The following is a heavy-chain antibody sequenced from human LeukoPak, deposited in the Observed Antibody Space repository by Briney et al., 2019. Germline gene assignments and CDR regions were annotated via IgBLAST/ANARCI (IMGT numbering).Heavy chain of an antibody. CDR1: GYSFTSYW. CDR3: ARSPYGDYVPYYGMDV. V-gene: IGHV5-51*01. CDR2: IYPGDSDT. J-gene: IGHJ6*02. Sequence: GESLKISCKGSGYSFTSYWIGWVRQMPGKGLEWMGIIYPGDSDTRYSPSFQGQVTTSADKSISTAYLQWSSLKASDTAMYYCARSPYGDYVPYYGMDVWGQGTTVTVSS. D-gene: IGHD4-17*01.